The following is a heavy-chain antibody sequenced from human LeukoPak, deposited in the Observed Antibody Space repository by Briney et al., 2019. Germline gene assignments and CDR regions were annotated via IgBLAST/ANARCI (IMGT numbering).Heavy chain of an antibody. D-gene: IGHD3-10*01. CDR1: GGTFSSYA. V-gene: IGHV1-69*04. CDR3: ARVLKGMTPDY. Sequence: SVKVSCKASGGTFSSYAISWVRQAPGQGLEWMGRIIPILGIANYAQKFQGRVTITADKSTSTAYMELSSLRSEDTAVYYCARVLKGMTPDYWGQGTLVTVSS. CDR2: IIPILGIA. J-gene: IGHJ4*02.